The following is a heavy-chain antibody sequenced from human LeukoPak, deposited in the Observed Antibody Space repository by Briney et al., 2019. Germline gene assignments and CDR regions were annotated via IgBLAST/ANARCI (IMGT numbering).Heavy chain of an antibody. CDR2: IYYSGST. Sequence: PSETLSLTCTVSGGSISSYYWSWIRQPPGKGLEWIGYIYYSGSTNYNPSLKSRVTISVDTSKNQFSLKLSSVTAADTAVYYCAGQDYDFWSGPRGYFDYWGQGTLVTVSS. V-gene: IGHV4-59*01. CDR1: GGSISSYY. J-gene: IGHJ4*02. CDR3: AGQDYDFWSGPRGYFDY. D-gene: IGHD3-3*01.